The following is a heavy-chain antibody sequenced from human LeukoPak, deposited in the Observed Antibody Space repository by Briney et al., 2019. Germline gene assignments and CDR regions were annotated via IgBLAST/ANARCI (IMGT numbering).Heavy chain of an antibody. CDR3: AKDPQNLDYYFDY. D-gene: IGHD1-1*01. J-gene: IGHJ4*02. Sequence: PGGSLRLSCAASGFTFSSYSMNWVRQAPGKGLEWVSSISSSSTYINYADSVKGRFTISRDNSKNTLYLQMNSLRAEDTAVYYCAKDPQNLDYYFDYWGQGTLVTVSS. V-gene: IGHV3-21*04. CDR2: ISSSSTYI. CDR1: GFTFSSYS.